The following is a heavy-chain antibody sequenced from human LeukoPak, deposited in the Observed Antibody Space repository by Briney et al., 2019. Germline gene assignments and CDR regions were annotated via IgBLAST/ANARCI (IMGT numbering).Heavy chain of an antibody. CDR2: IYYSGST. D-gene: IGHD6-19*01. CDR3: ARYSSGWYRGIDY. J-gene: IGHJ4*02. CDR1: GGSISSYY. Sequence: SETLSLTCTVSGGSISSYYWSWIRQPPGKGLEWIGYIYYSGSTNYNPSLKSRVTISVDTSKNQLSLKLSSVTAADTAVYYCARYSSGWYRGIDYWGQGTLVTVSS. V-gene: IGHV4-59*12.